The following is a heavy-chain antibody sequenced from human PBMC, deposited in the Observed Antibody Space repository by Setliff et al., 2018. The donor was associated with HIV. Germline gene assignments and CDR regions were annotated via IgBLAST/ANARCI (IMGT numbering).Heavy chain of an antibody. Sequence: SETLSLTCTVSGASISSFYWSWIRQPPGKGLDWIGYIYYSGSTNYNPSLKSRVTMSVDTSKNRFSLKLNSVTAADTAVHYCARSARFFYASGSRRYFDLWGRGTLVTVSS. CDR3: ARSARFFYASGSRRYFDL. J-gene: IGHJ2*01. V-gene: IGHV4-59*08. CDR2: IYYSGST. CDR1: GASISSFY. D-gene: IGHD3-10*01.